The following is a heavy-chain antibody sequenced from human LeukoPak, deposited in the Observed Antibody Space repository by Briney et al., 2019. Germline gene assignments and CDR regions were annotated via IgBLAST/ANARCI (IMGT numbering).Heavy chain of an antibody. D-gene: IGHD6-13*01. Sequence: ASVKVSCKASGYTFTGYYMHWVRQAPGQGLEWMGWINPNSGGTNYAQKFQGRVTMTRDTSISTAYMELSSLRSEDTAVYYCARGLDSSSWYSLDYYYMDVWGKGTTVTVSS. CDR2: INPNSGGT. J-gene: IGHJ6*03. CDR3: ARGLDSSSWYSLDYYYMDV. V-gene: IGHV1-2*02. CDR1: GYTFTGYY.